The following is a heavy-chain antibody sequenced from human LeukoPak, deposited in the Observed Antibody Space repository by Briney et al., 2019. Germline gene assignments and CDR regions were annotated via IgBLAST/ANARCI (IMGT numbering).Heavy chain of an antibody. D-gene: IGHD6-19*01. J-gene: IGHJ4*02. CDR3: ARYSSGWYY. CDR2: IYYSGST. Sequence: PSETLSLTCTVSGGSISSSSYYWGWIRQPPGKGLEWIGSIYYSGSTYYNPSLKSRVTISVDTPKNQFSLKLSSVTAADTAVYYCARYSSGWYYWGQGTLVTVSS. CDR1: GGSISSSSYY. V-gene: IGHV4-39*01.